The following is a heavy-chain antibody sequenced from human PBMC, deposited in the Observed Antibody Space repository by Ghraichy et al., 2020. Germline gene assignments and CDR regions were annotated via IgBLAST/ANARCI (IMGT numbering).Heavy chain of an antibody. J-gene: IGHJ4*02. V-gene: IGHV3-48*03. CDR1: GFTLNIYE. D-gene: IGHD1-1*01. CDR2: ISSGGDTT. CDR3: ARVEEGFDF. Sequence: GESLNISCAASGFTLNIYEMIWVRQAPGRGLEWVSYISSGGDTTHYADSVKGRFTISRDNAKKSLYLQMNSLRAEDTAVYFCARVEEGFDFWGQGTLVTVSS.